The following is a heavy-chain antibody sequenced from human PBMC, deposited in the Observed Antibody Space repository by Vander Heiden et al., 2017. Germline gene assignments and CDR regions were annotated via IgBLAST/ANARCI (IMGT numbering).Heavy chain of an antibody. Sequence: QVQLPQSGPGLVTPSQTLSLTCAISGDSVPSNSAAWNWIRQSPSRGLEWLGRTYYRSKWQNDYAVSVKSRITINPDTSKNQFSLQLNSVTPDDTAVYYCTRDSYNSGKDDGFDIWGQGTMVTVSS. CDR2: TYYRSKWQN. D-gene: IGHD6-19*01. CDR3: TRDSYNSGKDDGFDI. J-gene: IGHJ3*02. V-gene: IGHV6-1*01. CDR1: GDSVPSNSAA.